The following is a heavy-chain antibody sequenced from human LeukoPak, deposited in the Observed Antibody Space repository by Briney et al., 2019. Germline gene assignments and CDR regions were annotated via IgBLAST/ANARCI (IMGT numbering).Heavy chain of an antibody. CDR1: GGSISSYY. D-gene: IGHD6-13*01. V-gene: IGHV4-59*01. CDR3: ARYSSSWPYYFDY. Sequence: SETLSLTCTVSGGSISSYYWSWIRQPPGKGLEWIGYIYYSGSTNYNPSFKSRVTISVDTSKNQFSLKLSSVTAADTAVYYCARYSSSWPYYFDYWGQGTLVTVSS. CDR2: IYYSGST. J-gene: IGHJ4*02.